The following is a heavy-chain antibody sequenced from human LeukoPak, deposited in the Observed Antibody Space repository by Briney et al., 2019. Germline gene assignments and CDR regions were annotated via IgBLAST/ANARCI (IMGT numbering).Heavy chain of an antibody. CDR3: AKGTNDYVWGSYRLTPYYFDY. J-gene: IGHJ4*02. CDR1: GFTFSSHW. V-gene: IGHV3-7*03. CDR2: IKRDGSEK. D-gene: IGHD3-16*02. Sequence: PPGGSLRLSCEASGFTFSSHWMSWVRQVPGKGLEWVANIKRDGSEKYYVDSVKGRFAISRDNAKNSLYLQMNSLRAEDTALYYCAKGTNDYVWGSYRLTPYYFDYWGQGTLVTVSS.